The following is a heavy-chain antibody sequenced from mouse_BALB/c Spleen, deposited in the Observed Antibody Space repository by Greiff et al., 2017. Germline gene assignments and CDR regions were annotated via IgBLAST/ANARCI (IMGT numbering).Heavy chain of an antibody. D-gene: IGHD2-10*02. V-gene: IGHV1-9*01. J-gene: IGHJ4*01. CDR3: ARWEYSSAMDY. CDR2: ILPGSGST. Sequence: QVQLQQSGAELVKPGASVKISCKATGYTFSSYWIQWVKQRPGHGLEWIGEILPGSGSTNYNEKFKGKATFTADTSSNTAYMQLNSLTSEDSAVYYCARWEYSSAMDYWGQGTSVTVSS. CDR1: GYTFSSYW.